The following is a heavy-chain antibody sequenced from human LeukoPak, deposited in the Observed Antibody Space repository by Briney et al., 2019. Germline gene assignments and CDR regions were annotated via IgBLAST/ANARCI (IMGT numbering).Heavy chain of an antibody. Sequence: SETLSLTCAVYGGSFSGHYWSWLRQTPGKGLEWIGEINHTGSTNYNPSLKSRVTISVDTSKNQFSLKLNSVSAADTAVYYCAREGVSVTNFDYWGRGTLVTVSS. CDR3: AREGVSVTNFDY. CDR2: INHTGST. D-gene: IGHD5/OR15-5a*01. CDR1: GGSFSGHY. J-gene: IGHJ4*02. V-gene: IGHV4-34*01.